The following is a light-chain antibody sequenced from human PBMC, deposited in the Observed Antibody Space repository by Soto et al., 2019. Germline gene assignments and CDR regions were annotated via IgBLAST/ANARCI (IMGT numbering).Light chain of an antibody. Sequence: QSALTQPASVSGYPGQSITISCTGSSSDIGAYNYVSWYQQSPGKAPKLIIYEVSNRPSGISNRFSGSKSGNTASLTISGLQAEDEADYHCSSFTSTTILVFGGGTKLTVL. J-gene: IGLJ2*01. CDR2: EVS. CDR3: SSFTSTTILV. CDR1: SSDIGAYNY. V-gene: IGLV2-14*01.